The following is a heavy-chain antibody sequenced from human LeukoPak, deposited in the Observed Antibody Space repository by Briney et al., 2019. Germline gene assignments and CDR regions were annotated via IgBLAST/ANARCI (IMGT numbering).Heavy chain of an antibody. D-gene: IGHD6-6*01. V-gene: IGHV3-30*02. J-gene: IGHJ4*02. Sequence: GGSLRLSCAASGFTFSSYGMHWVRQAPGKGLEWVAFIRYDGSNKYYADSVKGRFTISRDNSKNTLYLQMNSLRAEDTAVYYCAEDGGIAARRFDYWGQGTLVTVPS. CDR1: GFTFSSYG. CDR3: AEDGGIAARRFDY. CDR2: IRYDGSNK.